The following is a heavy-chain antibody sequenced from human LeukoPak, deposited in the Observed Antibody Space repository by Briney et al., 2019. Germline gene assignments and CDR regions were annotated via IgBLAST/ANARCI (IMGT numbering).Heavy chain of an antibody. CDR1: GGSFSGYY. J-gene: IGHJ5*02. D-gene: IGHD3-10*01. Sequence: KPSETLSLTCAVYGGSFSGYYWSWIRQPPGKGLEWIGEINHSGSTNYNPSLKSRVTISVDTSKNQLSLKLSSVTAADTAVYYCARESNYHGSGTGWFDPWGQGTLVTVSS. CDR3: ARESNYHGSGTGWFDP. CDR2: INHSGST. V-gene: IGHV4-34*01.